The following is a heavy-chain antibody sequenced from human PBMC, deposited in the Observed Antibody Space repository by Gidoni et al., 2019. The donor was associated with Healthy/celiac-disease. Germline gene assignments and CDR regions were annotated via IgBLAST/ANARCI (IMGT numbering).Heavy chain of an antibody. CDR2: IDWDDDK. D-gene: IGHD3-10*01. J-gene: IGHJ4*02. Sequence: QVPLRESGPALVHPTPPLTLTCPFSGFSPPPLGMCVSWIRQPPGKALEWLARIDWDDDKYYSTSLKTRLTISKDTSKNQVVLTMTNMDPVDTATYYCARSGGYGSGSLRGFDYWGQGTLVTVSS. V-gene: IGHV2-70*15. CDR3: ARSGGYGSGSLRGFDY. CDR1: GFSPPPLGMC.